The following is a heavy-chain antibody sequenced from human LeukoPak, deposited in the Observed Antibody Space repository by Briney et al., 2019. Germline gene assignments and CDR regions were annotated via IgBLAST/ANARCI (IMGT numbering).Heavy chain of an antibody. D-gene: IGHD3-10*01. CDR1: GGSFSGYY. Sequence: SETLSLTCAVYGGSFSGYYWSWIRQPPGKGLEWIGEINHSGSTNYNPSLKSRVTISVDTSKNQFSLKPSSVTAADTAVYYCARCYYYAHSWFDPWGQGTLVTVSP. J-gene: IGHJ5*02. CDR3: ARCYYYAHSWFDP. CDR2: INHSGST. V-gene: IGHV4-34*01.